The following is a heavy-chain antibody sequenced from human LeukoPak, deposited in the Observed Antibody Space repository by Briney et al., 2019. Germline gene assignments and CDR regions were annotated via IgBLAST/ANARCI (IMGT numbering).Heavy chain of an antibody. J-gene: IGHJ4*02. CDR1: GFTFSSYA. V-gene: IGHV3-23*01. Sequence: PGGSLRLSCAASGFTFSSYAMSWVRQAPGKGLEWVSAISSSGSSTYYADSVKGRFTISRDNSKNTLYVQMNSLRAEDTAVYYCAKNGGSAWYYYNGVWGQGTLVTVSS. CDR3: AKNGGSAWYYYNGV. CDR2: ISSSGSST. D-gene: IGHD3-10*01.